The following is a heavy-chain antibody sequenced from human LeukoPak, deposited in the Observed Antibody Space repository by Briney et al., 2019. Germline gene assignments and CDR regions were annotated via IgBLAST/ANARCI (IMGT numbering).Heavy chain of an antibody. J-gene: IGHJ5*02. Sequence: GESLKISCKASGYTFTDYWIGWVRQMPGKGLEWMGIIYPGDSDTRYSPSFQGHVTMSVDKFINTAFLQWRSLKASDTATYFCARSYCDSNSCYTGVSWFDPWGQGTLATVSS. CDR2: IYPGDSDT. V-gene: IGHV5-51*01. CDR1: GYTFTDYW. D-gene: IGHD2-2*02. CDR3: ARSYCDSNSCYTGVSWFDP.